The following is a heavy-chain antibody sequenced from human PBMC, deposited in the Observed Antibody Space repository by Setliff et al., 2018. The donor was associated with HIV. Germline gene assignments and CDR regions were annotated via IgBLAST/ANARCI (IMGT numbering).Heavy chain of an antibody. CDR2: IYYSGST. V-gene: IGHV4-39*01. D-gene: IGHD6-25*01. J-gene: IGHJ4*02. Sequence: SETLSLTCTVSGVSFGSSDYYWGWIRQPPGKGLEWIGIIYYSGSTYYKPSLKSRVTISVDTSKKQFSLKLSSVTAADTAVYYCARGYGAAGGGYWGQGTLVTVSS. CDR3: ARGYGAAGGGY. CDR1: GVSFGSSDYY.